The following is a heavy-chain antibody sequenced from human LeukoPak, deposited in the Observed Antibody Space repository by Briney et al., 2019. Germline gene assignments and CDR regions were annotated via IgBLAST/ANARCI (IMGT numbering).Heavy chain of an antibody. CDR2: SYYSGST. J-gene: IGHJ4*02. CDR3: ARRSSRVRGVISPFDY. V-gene: IGHV4-39*01. Sequence: PSENLSLTCNVSGGSISSSSYYWGWFRQPPGKRLEWIGSSYYSGSTYCNPSLKSRVTISVDTSKNQFSLKLSSVTAADTAVYYCARRSSRVRGVISPFDYWGQGTLVTVSS. D-gene: IGHD3-10*01. CDR1: GGSISSSSYY.